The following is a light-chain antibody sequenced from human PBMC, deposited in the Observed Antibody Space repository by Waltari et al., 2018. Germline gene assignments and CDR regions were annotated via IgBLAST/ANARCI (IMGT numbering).Light chain of an antibody. CDR3: QVWDGSSAHYV. J-gene: IGLJ1*01. V-gene: IGLV3-21*02. Sequence: SYVLTQPPSLSVAPGQTARITCGGDNIGIKSVHWFQQRPGQAPVLVVYDVRDRPSGLPERFSGATSGNTATLTISGVGAGDEADYYCQVWDGSSAHYVFGTGTKVTVL. CDR1: NIGIKS. CDR2: DVR.